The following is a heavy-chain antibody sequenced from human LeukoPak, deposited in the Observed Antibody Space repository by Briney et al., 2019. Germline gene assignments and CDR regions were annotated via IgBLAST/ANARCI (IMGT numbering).Heavy chain of an antibody. J-gene: IGHJ4*02. CDR3: ARTMVRGVMSPIDY. CDR2: INPNSGGT. D-gene: IGHD3-10*01. CDR1: GYTFTGYY. Sequence: ASAKVSCKASGYTFTGYYMHWVRQAPGQGLEWMGWINPNSGGTSYAQKFQGRVTMTRDTSISTAYMELSRLRSDDTAVYYCARTMVRGVMSPIDYWGQGTLVTVSS. V-gene: IGHV1-2*02.